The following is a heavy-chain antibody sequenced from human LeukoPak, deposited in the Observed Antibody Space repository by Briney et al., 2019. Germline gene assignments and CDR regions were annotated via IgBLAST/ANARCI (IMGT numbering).Heavy chain of an antibody. V-gene: IGHV3-7*01. J-gene: IGHJ4*02. D-gene: IGHD2-15*01. CDR2: IKQDGSEK. Sequence: PGGSLRLSCAASGFTFSSYGMSWVRQAPGKGLEWVANIKQDGSEKYYVDSVKGRFTISRDNAKNSLYLQMNSLRAEDTAVYYCASGYCSGGSCSSSLFDYWGQGTLVTVSS. CDR3: ASGYCSGGSCSSSLFDY. CDR1: GFTFSSYG.